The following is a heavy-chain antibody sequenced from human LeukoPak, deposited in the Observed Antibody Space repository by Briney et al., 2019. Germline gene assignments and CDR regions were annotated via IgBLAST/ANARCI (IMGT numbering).Heavy chain of an antibody. D-gene: IGHD3-22*01. V-gene: IGHV1-69*13. CDR2: IIPIFGTA. J-gene: IGHJ4*02. Sequence: GASVKVSCKASGYTFTRYGISWVRQAPGQGLEWMGGIIPIFGTANYAQKFQGRVTITADESTSTAYMELSSLRSEDTAVYYCATLHYDSSGYYSTTNFDYRGQGTLVTVSS. CDR1: GYTFTRYG. CDR3: ATLHYDSSGYYSTTNFDY.